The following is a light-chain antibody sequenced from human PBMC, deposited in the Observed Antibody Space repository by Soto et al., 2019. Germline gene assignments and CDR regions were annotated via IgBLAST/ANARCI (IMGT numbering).Light chain of an antibody. CDR1: SSDVGGYNY. J-gene: IGLJ2*01. CDR3: SSYTSSSTLV. Sequence: QSALTQPASVSGSPGQSITISCTGTSSDVGGYNYVSWYQQHPGKAPKVVIYDVSNRPSGVSNRFSGSKSGNTASLTISGLQAEDEADYYCSSYTSSSTLVFGGGTKLIVL. V-gene: IGLV2-14*03. CDR2: DVS.